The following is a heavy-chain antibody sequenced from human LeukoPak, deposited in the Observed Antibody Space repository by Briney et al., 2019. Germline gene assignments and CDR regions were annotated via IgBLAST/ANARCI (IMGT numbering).Heavy chain of an antibody. V-gene: IGHV1-69*04. D-gene: IGHD5-12*01. CDR3: ARDLMVATRHNWFDP. CDR1: GGTFSSYT. J-gene: IGHJ5*02. Sequence: SVKVSCKASGGTFSSYTISWVRQAPGQGLERMGRIIPILGIANYAQKFQGRVTITADKSTSTAYMELSSLRSEDTAVYYCARDLMVATRHNWFDPWGQGTLVTVSS. CDR2: IIPILGIA.